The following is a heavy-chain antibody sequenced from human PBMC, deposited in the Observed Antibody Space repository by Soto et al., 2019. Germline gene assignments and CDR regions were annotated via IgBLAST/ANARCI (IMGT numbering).Heavy chain of an antibody. D-gene: IGHD5-18*01. CDR1: GFTFSSYA. Sequence: GGSLRLSWAASGFTFSSYAMSWVRQAPGKGLEWVTALSGGSTYYADSVKGRFTISRDNSKNTLYLQMSSLRAEDTALYYCAKDGGIDLSSHDAFDIWGQGTMVTVSS. CDR2: LSGGST. V-gene: IGHV3-23*01. J-gene: IGHJ3*02. CDR3: AKDGGIDLSSHDAFDI.